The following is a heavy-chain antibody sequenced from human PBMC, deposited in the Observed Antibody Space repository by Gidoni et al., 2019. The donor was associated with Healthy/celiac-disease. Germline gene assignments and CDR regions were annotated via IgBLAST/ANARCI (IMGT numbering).Heavy chain of an antibody. CDR1: GFTFSSYA. J-gene: IGHJ3*02. CDR2: ISYDGSNK. CDR3: ARWGIVGATGAFDI. V-gene: IGHV3-30-3*01. Sequence: QVQLVESGGGVVQPGRSLRLSCAASGFTFSSYAMHWVRQAPGKGLEWVAVISYDGSNKYYADSVKCRFTISRDNSKNTLYLQMNSLRAEDTAVYYCARWGIVGATGAFDIWGQGTMVTVSS. D-gene: IGHD1-26*01.